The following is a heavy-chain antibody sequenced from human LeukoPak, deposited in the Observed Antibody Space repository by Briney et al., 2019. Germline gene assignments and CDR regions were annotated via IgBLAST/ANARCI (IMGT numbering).Heavy chain of an antibody. CDR3: ARELMGLTMIVVVNPIDY. V-gene: IGHV3-21*01. Sequence: MAGGSLRLSCAASGFTFSSYSMNWVRQAPGKGLEWVSSISSTSSYIYYADSVKGRFTISRDNAKNSLFLQMSSLRAEDTAVYYCARELMGLTMIVVVNPIDYWGQGTLVTVSS. CDR2: ISSTSSYI. D-gene: IGHD3-22*01. J-gene: IGHJ4*02. CDR1: GFTFSSYS.